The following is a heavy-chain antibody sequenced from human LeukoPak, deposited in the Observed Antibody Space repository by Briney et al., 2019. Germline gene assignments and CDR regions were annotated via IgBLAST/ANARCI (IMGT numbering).Heavy chain of an antibody. J-gene: IGHJ4*02. V-gene: IGHV3-30-3*01. Sequence: GRSLRLSCAASGFTFSSYAMHWVRQAPGKGLEWVAVISYDGSNKYYADSVKGRFTISRDNSKNTLYLQMNSLRAEDTAVYYCARASSGYYLFGGFDYWGQGTLVTVSS. CDR1: GFTFSSYA. CDR3: ARASSGYYLFGGFDY. CDR2: ISYDGSNK. D-gene: IGHD3-3*01.